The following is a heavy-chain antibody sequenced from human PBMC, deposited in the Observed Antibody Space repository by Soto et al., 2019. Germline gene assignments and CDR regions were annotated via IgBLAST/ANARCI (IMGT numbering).Heavy chain of an antibody. Sequence: SETLSLTCSVSDDSINSDKYYWGWIRQPPGKGLEWIGSIYYRGNAYYNPSLQTRVTISVDKSKSQFSLKLNSVTAADTAVYYCARLPSITMVRGPDYYYYYYMDVWGKGTTVTVSS. V-gene: IGHV4-39*01. D-gene: IGHD3-10*01. CDR3: ARLPSITMVRGPDYYYYYYMDV. CDR2: IYYRGNA. J-gene: IGHJ6*03. CDR1: DDSINSDKYY.